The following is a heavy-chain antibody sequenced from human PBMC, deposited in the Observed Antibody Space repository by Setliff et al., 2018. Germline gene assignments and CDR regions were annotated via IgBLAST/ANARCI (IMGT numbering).Heavy chain of an antibody. J-gene: IGHJ5*02. CDR2: FIPSFGTA. D-gene: IGHD4-17*01. V-gene: IGHV1-69*13. CDR1: GDTFSSYG. Sequence: SVKVSCKASGDTFSSYGISWVRQAPGQGLEWMGGFIPSFGTANYAQKFQGRLTITADESTSTAYMELNSLRSEDTAIYYCARDSYGDNLPYNWFAPWGQGTLVTVSS. CDR3: ARDSYGDNLPYNWFAP.